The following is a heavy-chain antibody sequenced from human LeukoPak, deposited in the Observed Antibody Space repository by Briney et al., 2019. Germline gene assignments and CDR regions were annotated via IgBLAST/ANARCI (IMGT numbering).Heavy chain of an antibody. J-gene: IGHJ6*03. V-gene: IGHV3-23*01. Sequence: GGSLRLSCAASGFTFSSYGMSWVRQAPGKGLEWVSSLTTGGSTFYADSVKGRFIISRDNSKNTLYLQMNSLRAEDTAVYYCASHPYSSSWNYYYYYYMDVWGKGTTVTVSS. CDR3: ASHPYSSSWNYYYYYYMDV. CDR1: GFTFSSYG. D-gene: IGHD6-13*01. CDR2: LTTGGST.